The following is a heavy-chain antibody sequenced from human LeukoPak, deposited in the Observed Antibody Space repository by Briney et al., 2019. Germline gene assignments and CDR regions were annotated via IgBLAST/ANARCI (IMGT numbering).Heavy chain of an antibody. CDR2: IYYSGST. Sequence: SETLSLTCTVSGGSISSGDYYWSWIRQPPGKGLEWIGYIYYSGSTNYNPSLKSRVTMSVDTSKNQFSLKLSSVTAADTAVYYCAREPYYYGSGEYWGQGTLVTVSS. J-gene: IGHJ4*02. D-gene: IGHD3-10*01. CDR1: GGSISSGDYY. V-gene: IGHV4-61*08. CDR3: AREPYYYGSGEY.